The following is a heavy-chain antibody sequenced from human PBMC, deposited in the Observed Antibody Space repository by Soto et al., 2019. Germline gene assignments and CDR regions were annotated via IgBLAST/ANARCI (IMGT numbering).Heavy chain of an antibody. D-gene: IGHD1-26*01. CDR2: IDPSDSYT. J-gene: IGHJ1*01. CDR3: GRDFGSGHADV. V-gene: IGHV5-10-1*01. CDR1: DEIFNRYC. Sequence: ESLNISCQTSDEIFNRYCITWVRQMPGRGLEWVGRIDPSDSYTIYNPSLKGHVILSVDKSMNTAYVQWTSLRASDTAMYFCGRDFGSGHADVWGQGTLVTVSS.